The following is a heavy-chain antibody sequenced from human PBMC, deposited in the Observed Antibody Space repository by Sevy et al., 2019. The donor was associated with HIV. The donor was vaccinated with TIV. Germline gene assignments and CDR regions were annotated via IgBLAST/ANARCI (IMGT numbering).Heavy chain of an antibody. CDR3: AGFEYGDYNNLFDS. CDR2: IYYSGSS. D-gene: IGHD4-17*01. Sequence: SETLSLTCTVSGGSISSSSYYWGWIRQPPGKGLEWIGNIYYSGSSYYNPSLNSRVTISVVTSKNQLSLKLTSVTAADTAAYYWAGFEYGDYNNLFDSWGQGTLVTVSS. CDR1: GGSISSSSYY. V-gene: IGHV4-39*01. J-gene: IGHJ5*01.